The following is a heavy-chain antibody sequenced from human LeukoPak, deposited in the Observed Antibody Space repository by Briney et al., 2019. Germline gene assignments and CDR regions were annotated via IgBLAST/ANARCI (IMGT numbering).Heavy chain of an antibody. CDR2: ISGSGVNT. J-gene: IGHJ4*02. CDR3: MKEDSDSYGSGSYYNDDH. CDR1: GFTFSSFA. Sequence: GGSLRLSCAASGFTFSSFAMSWVRHTPGKGLEWVSAISGSGVNTYYAESVKGRFTISRDNSRDTLYLQMNTLRAEDTAVYYCMKEDSDSYGSGSYYNDDHWGQGTLVSVSS. V-gene: IGHV3-23*01. D-gene: IGHD3-10*01.